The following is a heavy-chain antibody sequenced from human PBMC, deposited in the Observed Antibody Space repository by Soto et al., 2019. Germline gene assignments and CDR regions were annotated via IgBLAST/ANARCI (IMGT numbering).Heavy chain of an antibody. J-gene: IGHJ6*02. CDR1: GFTFSDYW. Sequence: EVQLVESGGGLVQPGGSLRLSCVASGFTFSDYWMHWVRQAPGKGLVWVSRIKFDGSFTSHADSVKGRFTISRDNARNTVHLQMDSLRAEDTGVYYRARGLRNYYGVDVWGQGTTVTVSS. V-gene: IGHV3-74*01. D-gene: IGHD4-17*01. CDR2: IKFDGSFT. CDR3: ARGLRNYYGVDV.